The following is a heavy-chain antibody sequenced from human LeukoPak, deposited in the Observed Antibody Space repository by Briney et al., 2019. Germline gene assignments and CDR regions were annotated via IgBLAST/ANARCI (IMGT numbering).Heavy chain of an antibody. D-gene: IGHD4/OR15-4a*01. CDR2: INPSGGST. V-gene: IGHV1-46*01. CDR3: AREVRRHWFDP. CDR1: GYTFTSYY. J-gene: IGHJ5*02. Sequence: ASVKVSCKASGYTFTSYYMHWVRQAPGQGLEWMGIINPSGGSTSYAQKFQGRVTMTRDMSTSTVYMELSSLRSEDTAVYYCAREVRRHWFDPWGQGTLVTVSS.